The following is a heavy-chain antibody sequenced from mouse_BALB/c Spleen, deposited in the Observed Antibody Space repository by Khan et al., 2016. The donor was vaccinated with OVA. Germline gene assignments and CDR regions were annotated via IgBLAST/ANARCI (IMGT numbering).Heavy chain of an antibody. J-gene: IGHJ4*01. Sequence: MQLEESGADLVRSGASVKLSCIASGFNIRHYYLHWVKQRPEQGLEWIGWIDPDNGDTEYDPKFPGKATMTADTSSNTAYLQLSSLTSEDTAVYYCTTGWGYAMDYWGQGTSVTVSS. CDR2: IDPDNGDT. V-gene: IGHV14-4*02. CDR1: GFNIRHYY. D-gene: IGHD4-1*01. CDR3: TTGWGYAMDY.